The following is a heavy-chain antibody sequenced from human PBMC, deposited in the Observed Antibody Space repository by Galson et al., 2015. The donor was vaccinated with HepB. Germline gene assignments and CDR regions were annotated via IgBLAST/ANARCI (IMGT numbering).Heavy chain of an antibody. CDR3: ARSDWNDVSSWFDP. V-gene: IGHV1-46*01. Sequence: SVKVSCKASGYTFTSYYMHWVRQAPGQGFEWMGIITPTSGTTTYAQKFQGRVTMTRDTSTSTVYIELSSLRSTDTAVYYCARSDWNDVSSWFDPWGQGTLVTVSS. D-gene: IGHD1-1*01. J-gene: IGHJ5*02. CDR2: ITPTSGTT. CDR1: GYTFTSYY.